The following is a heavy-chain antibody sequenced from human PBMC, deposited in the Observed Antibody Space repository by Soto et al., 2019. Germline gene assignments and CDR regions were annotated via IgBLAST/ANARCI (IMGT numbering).Heavy chain of an antibody. CDR3: ARGHDYGDYGTAFGV. CDR2: ISYSGST. V-gene: IGHV4-31*03. J-gene: IGHJ3*01. Sequence: PSETLSLTCNVSGGSISSGGYYWSWIRQHPGKGLEYIGYISYSGSTYYNPSLKSRVTISVDTSRNQFSLKLSSVIAADTALYYCARGHDYGDYGTAFGVWGQGTMVTVSS. CDR1: GGSISSGGYY. D-gene: IGHD4-17*01.